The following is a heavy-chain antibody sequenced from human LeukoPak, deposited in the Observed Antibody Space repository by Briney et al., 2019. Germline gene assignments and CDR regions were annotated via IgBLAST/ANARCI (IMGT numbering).Heavy chain of an antibody. D-gene: IGHD3-3*01. CDR1: GGSISSSRFY. J-gene: IGHJ4*02. CDR3: ARASEYYDFWSGYYFDY. Sequence: SETLSLTCIVSGGSISSSRFYWGWIRQPPGKGLVWIGTIYYSGSTYYNPSLKSRVTISADTSKNQFSLNLSSVTAADTGVYYCARASEYYDFWSGYYFDYWGQGTLVTVSS. CDR2: IYYSGST. V-gene: IGHV4-39*01.